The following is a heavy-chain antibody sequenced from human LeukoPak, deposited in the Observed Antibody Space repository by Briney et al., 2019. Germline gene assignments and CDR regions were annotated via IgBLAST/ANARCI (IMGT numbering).Heavy chain of an antibody. CDR2: ISSSRSTI. CDR3: ARAPPLRDYVWGSYRPPDY. J-gene: IGHJ4*02. Sequence: GGSLRLSCAASGFTFSSYSMNWVRQAPGKGLEWVSYISSSRSTIYYADSVKGRFTISRDNAKNSLYLQMNSLRAEDTAVYYCARAPPLRDYVWGSYRPPDYWGQGTLVTVSS. CDR1: GFTFSSYS. V-gene: IGHV3-48*01. D-gene: IGHD3-16*02.